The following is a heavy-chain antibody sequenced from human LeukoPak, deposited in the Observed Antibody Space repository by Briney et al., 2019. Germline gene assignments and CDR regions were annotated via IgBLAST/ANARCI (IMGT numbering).Heavy chain of an antibody. CDR1: GFTFSSYA. CDR3: AMPGVRGVIIENYFDY. V-gene: IGHV3-23*01. D-gene: IGHD3-10*01. CDR2: ISGSGGST. J-gene: IGHJ4*02. Sequence: PGGSLRLSCAASGFTFSSYAMSWVRQAPGKGLEWVSAISGSGGSTYYADSVKGRFTISRDNSKNTLYLQMNSLRAEDTAVYYCAMPGVRGVIIENYFDYWGQGTLVTVSS.